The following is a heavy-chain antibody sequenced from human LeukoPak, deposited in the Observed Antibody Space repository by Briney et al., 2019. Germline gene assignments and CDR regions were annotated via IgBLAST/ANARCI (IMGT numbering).Heavy chain of an antibody. CDR2: ISSSGSTI. D-gene: IGHD3-10*01. CDR3: ARDLGYGSGAFDI. J-gene: IGHJ3*02. V-gene: IGHV3-48*03. Sequence: GGSLRLSCAASGFTFSSYEMNWVRQAPGKGLEWVSYISSSGSTIYYADSVKGRFTISRDNSKNTLYLQMKSLRAEDTAVYYCARDLGYGSGAFDIWGLGTMVTVSS. CDR1: GFTFSSYE.